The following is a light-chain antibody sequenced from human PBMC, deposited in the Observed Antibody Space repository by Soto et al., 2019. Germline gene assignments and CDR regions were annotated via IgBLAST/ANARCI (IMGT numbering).Light chain of an antibody. J-gene: IGLJ1*01. CDR3: SSYTSSSTHV. CDR2: DVS. V-gene: IGLV2-14*03. CDR1: SSDVGAYTF. Sequence: QSALTQPASVSGSPGQSITISRTGTSSDVGAYTFVSWYQQHPDKVPKLMIFDVSRRPSGVSDRFSGSKSGNTASLTISGLQPEDEADYYCSSYTSSSTHVFGSGTKVTVL.